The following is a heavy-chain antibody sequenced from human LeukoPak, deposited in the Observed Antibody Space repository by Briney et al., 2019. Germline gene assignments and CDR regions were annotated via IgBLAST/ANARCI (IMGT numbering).Heavy chain of an antibody. CDR2: IYTSGST. D-gene: IGHD3-22*01. J-gene: IGHJ5*02. Sequence: SETLPLTCTVSGGSISSYYWSWIRQPAGKGLEWIGRIYTSGSTNYNPSLKSRVTMSVDTSKNQFSLKLSSVTAADTAVYYCARGYDSSGYYSWFDPWGQGTLVTVSS. CDR1: GGSISSYY. CDR3: ARGYDSSGYYSWFDP. V-gene: IGHV4-4*07.